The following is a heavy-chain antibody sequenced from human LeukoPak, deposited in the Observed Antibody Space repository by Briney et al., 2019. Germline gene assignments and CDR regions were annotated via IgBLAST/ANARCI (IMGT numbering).Heavy chain of an antibody. V-gene: IGHV3-30-3*01. CDR1: GFTFSSYA. Sequence: GRSLRLSCAASGFTFSSYATHWVRQAPGKGLEWVAVISYDGSNKYYADSVKGRFTISRDNSKNTLYLQMNSLRAEDTAVYYCASGSRDGYNWYYWGQGTLVTVSS. D-gene: IGHD5-12*01. J-gene: IGHJ4*02. CDR3: ASGSRDGYNWYY. CDR2: ISYDGSNK.